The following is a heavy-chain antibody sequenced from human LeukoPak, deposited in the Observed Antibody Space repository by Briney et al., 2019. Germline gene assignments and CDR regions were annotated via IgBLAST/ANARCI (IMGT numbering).Heavy chain of an antibody. D-gene: IGHD3-10*01. V-gene: IGHV4-59*12. CDR1: GGSISRYY. J-gene: IGHJ4*02. CDR3: ARDDGSGSYYPFDC. CDR2: IFYSGST. Sequence: SETLSLTCTVSGGSISRYYWSWIRQPPGKGLEWIGYIFYSGSTNYNPSLKSRVTISVDTSKNQFSLKLTSVTAADTAVYYCARDDGSGSYYPFDCWGQGTLVTVSS.